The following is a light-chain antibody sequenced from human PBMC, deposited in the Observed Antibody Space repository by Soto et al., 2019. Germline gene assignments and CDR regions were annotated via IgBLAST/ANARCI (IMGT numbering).Light chain of an antibody. V-gene: IGLV2-8*01. CDR2: EVT. CDR1: SSDVGGYNY. CDR3: SSYAGSIHYV. J-gene: IGLJ1*01. Sequence: QSVLTQPPSASGSPGQSVTISCTGTSSDVGGYNYVSWYQQHPGKAPKPMIYEVTKRPSGVPDRFSGSKSGNTASLTVSGLQAEDEADYYCSSYAGSIHYVFGTGTKVTVL.